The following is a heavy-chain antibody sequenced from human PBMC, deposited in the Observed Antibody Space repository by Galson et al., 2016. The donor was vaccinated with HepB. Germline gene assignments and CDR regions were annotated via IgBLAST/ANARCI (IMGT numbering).Heavy chain of an antibody. CDR3: HAINYYDIYYFDY. V-gene: IGHV3-33*01. CDR2: IWHDGSNE. Sequence: SLRLSCATSGLNFNSFGMHWVRQAPGRGPEWVAVIWHDGSNEYYADSVKGRFTISRDNSKNTVYLEMNSLRVEDTAVYFCHAINYYDIYYFDYWGQGTLVTVSS. J-gene: IGHJ4*02. CDR1: GLNFNSFG. D-gene: IGHD3-22*01.